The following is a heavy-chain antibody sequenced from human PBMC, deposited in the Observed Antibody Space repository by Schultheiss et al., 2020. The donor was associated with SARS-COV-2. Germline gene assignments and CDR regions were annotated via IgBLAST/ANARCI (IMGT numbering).Heavy chain of an antibody. V-gene: IGHV3-21*01. Sequence: GGSLRLSCAASGFTFSSYSMNWVRQAPGKGLEWVSSISISSSYIYYADSVKGRFTISRDNSKNTLYLQMNSLRAEETAVYYCAKDRVIVVVPAAINADYWGLGGLVTVAS. CDR3: AKDRVIVVVPAAINADY. CDR2: ISISSSYI. D-gene: IGHD2-2*02. J-gene: IGHJ4*02. CDR1: GFTFSSYS.